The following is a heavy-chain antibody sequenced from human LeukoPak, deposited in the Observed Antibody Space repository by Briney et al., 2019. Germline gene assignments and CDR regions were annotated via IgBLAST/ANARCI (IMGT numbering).Heavy chain of an antibody. D-gene: IGHD6-19*01. J-gene: IGHJ4*02. CDR1: GFTFSNER. CDR2: INNDGSDP. Sequence: GGSLRLSCAASGFTFSNERMHWVRQAPGKGLLRVSYINNDGSDPTYADSVKGRFTISRDNSKNTQYLQMNCPRAEDTAVYYCAKRYAGAGTSYYFDYWGQGTLVTVSS. V-gene: IGHV3-74*01. CDR3: AKRYAGAGTSYYFDY.